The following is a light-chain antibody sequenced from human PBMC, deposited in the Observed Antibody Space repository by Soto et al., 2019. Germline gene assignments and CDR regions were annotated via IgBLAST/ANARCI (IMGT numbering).Light chain of an antibody. CDR2: GTS. Sequence: LCLFPGERSPLSFXASQSVSSNLAWYQQKPGQAPRLPIYGTSSRATGIPDRFSGSGSGTDFTLTISRLEPEDFAVYYCQQYGNSPITFGQGTRLEIK. CDR3: QQYGNSPIT. J-gene: IGKJ5*01. CDR1: QSVSSN. V-gene: IGKV3-20*01.